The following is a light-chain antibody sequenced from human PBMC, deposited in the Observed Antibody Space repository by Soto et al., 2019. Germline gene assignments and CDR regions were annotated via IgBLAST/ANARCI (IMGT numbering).Light chain of an antibody. CDR1: PSLSSSY. CDR3: QHYGSSPYT. CDR2: GAS. V-gene: IGKV3-20*01. J-gene: IGKJ2*01. Sequence: EIVLTQSPGTLSLSPGERVTLSCRASPSLSSSYLAWYQQKPGQAPRLLFYGASRRATGIPDRFSGGQSGTDFTLTVSRLEPEDFAVYFCQHYGSSPYTFGQGTKLEIK.